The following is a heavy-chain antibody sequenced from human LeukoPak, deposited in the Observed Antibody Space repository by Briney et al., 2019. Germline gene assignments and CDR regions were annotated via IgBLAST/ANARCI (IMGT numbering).Heavy chain of an antibody. CDR1: GGSISSSNW. V-gene: IGHV4-4*02. CDR2: IYHTGST. D-gene: IGHD2-2*01. J-gene: IGHJ4*02. CDR3: AKGTAAARVGY. Sequence: SETLSLTCAVSGGSISSSNWWSWVRQPPGEGLEWIGEIYHTGSTNYNPSLKSRVTISVDKSKNQFSLNLSSVTAADTAMYYCAKGTAAARVGYWGQGTLVTVSS.